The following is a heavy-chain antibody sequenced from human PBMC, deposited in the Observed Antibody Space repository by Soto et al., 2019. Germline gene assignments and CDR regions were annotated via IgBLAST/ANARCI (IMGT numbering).Heavy chain of an antibody. V-gene: IGHV4-59*01. Sequence: PSETLSLTCTVSGGSISTYYRSWIRQPPGEGLEWIGYIYYDGSTSYNPSHRSRVTISVDTSKNQFSLILSSVTSADTAVYYCARDQLSSGLYVWFDPWGQGTLVTVSS. J-gene: IGHJ5*02. D-gene: IGHD6-25*01. CDR2: IYYDGST. CDR3: ARDQLSSGLYVWFDP. CDR1: GGSISTYY.